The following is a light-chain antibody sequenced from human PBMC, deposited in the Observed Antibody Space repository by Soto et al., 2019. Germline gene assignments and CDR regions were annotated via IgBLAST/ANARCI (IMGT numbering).Light chain of an antibody. CDR3: QQSYSTPRT. J-gene: IGKJ1*01. CDR1: QSISSY. CDR2: AAS. V-gene: IGKV1-39*01. Sequence: DIQRTQSPSSLSASLGDRVTITCLASQSISSYLNWYQQKPGKAPKLRIYAASSLQSGVPSRVSGRGSGTDFTLTSSSLQPEDFATYYCQQSYSTPRTFGQGTKVDIK.